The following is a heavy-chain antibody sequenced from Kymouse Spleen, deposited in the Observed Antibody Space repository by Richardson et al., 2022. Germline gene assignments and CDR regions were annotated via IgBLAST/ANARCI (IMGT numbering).Heavy chain of an antibody. D-gene: IGHD2-2*02. V-gene: IGHV4-39*01. Sequence: QLQLQESGPGLVKPSETLSLTCTVSGGSISSSSYYWGWIRQPPGKGLEWIGSIYYSGSTYYNPSLKSRVTISVDTSKNQFSLKLSSVTAADTAVYYCASIVVVYYYGMDVWGQGTTVTVSS. CDR1: GGSISSSSYY. CDR3: ASIVVVYYYGMDV. J-gene: IGHJ6*02. CDR2: IYYSGST.